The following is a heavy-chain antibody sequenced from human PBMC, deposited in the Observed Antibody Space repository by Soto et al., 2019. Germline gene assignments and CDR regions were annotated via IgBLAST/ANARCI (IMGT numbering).Heavy chain of an antibody. D-gene: IGHD3-22*01. CDR1: GGTFSSYA. J-gene: IGHJ5*02. V-gene: IGHV1-69*12. CDR3: ARDRCPISGYYPYWFAP. Sequence: QVQLVQSGAEVKKAGSSVKVSCKASGGTFSSYAISWVRQAPGQGLEWMGEIIPIFGTANYAQKFQGRVTITADESTSTAYIELSSLRSEDTAVYYCARDRCPISGYYPYWFAPWGQGTLVTVSS. CDR2: IIPIFGTA.